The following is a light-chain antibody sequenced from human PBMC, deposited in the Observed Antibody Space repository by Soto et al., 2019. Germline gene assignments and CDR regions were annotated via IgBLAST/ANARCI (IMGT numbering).Light chain of an antibody. CDR1: QSLSSTF. CDR2: AAS. J-gene: IGKJ4*01. Sequence: EMVLTQSPGTLSLSPGERATLSCRASQSLSSTFLAWYQQKPGQAPRLLIYAASSRAAGIPDRFSGSGYGTDFTLTISRLEPEDFAVYFCQQFGSCPPRLTFGGGTKVEIK. CDR3: QQFGSCPPRLT. V-gene: IGKV3-20*01.